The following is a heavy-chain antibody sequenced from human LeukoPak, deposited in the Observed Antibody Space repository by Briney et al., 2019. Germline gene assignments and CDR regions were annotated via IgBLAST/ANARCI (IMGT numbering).Heavy chain of an antibody. D-gene: IGHD3-10*01. V-gene: IGHV3-74*01. Sequence: QPGGSLRLSCTASGFTFTRYWMHWVRQAPGKGLEWVSRVNPDGSSVTYADSVKGRFTSSRDNAKNTLYLQMNSLRDEDMAVYYCARGRNRGDYWGQGSLVTVPS. CDR2: VNPDGSSV. J-gene: IGHJ4*02. CDR3: ARGRNRGDY. CDR1: GFTFTRYW.